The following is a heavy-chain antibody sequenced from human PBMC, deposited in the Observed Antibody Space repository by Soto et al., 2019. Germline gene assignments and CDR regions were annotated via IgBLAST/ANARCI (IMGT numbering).Heavy chain of an antibody. CDR1: GYSFTSYW. Sequence: PGESLKISCKGSGYSFTSYWIGWVRQMPGKGLEWMGIIYPGDSDTRYSPSFQGQVIISADKSISTAYLQWSSLKASDTAMYYCARHLGPPPQISDFSYYGMDVWGQGTTVTVSS. D-gene: IGHD2-21*02. J-gene: IGHJ6*02. CDR3: ARHLGPPPQISDFSYYGMDV. CDR2: IYPGDSDT. V-gene: IGHV5-51*01.